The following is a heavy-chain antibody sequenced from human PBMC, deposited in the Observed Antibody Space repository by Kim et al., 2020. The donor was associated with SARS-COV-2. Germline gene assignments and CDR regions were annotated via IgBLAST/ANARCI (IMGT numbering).Heavy chain of an antibody. J-gene: IGHJ4*02. D-gene: IGHD6-19*01. CDR3: AKDRLAVAGILDY. V-gene: IGHV3-30*18. CDR2: ISYDGSNK. CDR1: GFTFSSYG. Sequence: GGSLRLSCAASGFTFSSYGMHWVRQAPGKGLEWVAVISYDGSNKYYADSVKDRFTISRDNSKNTLYLQMNSLRDEDTAVYYCAKDRLAVAGILDYWGQGTLVTVSS.